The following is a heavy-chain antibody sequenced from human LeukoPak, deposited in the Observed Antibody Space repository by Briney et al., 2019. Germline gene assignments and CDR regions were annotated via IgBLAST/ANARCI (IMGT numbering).Heavy chain of an antibody. CDR3: KSGGAAPGSFDN. CDR1: GFIFSDYW. V-gene: IGHV3-7*01. D-gene: IGHD6-13*01. Sequence: GGSLRLSCVASGFIFSDYWMSWMRQAPGKGLEWVANIKYDGDEEYYVDSVKGRFTISRDNAKNSLYLQLNSLRVEDTAVYYSKSGGAAPGSFDNWGQGTLVTVSP. CDR2: IKYDGDEE. J-gene: IGHJ4*02.